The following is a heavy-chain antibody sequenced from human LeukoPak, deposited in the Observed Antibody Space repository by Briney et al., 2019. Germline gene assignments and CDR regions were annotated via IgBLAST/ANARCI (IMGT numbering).Heavy chain of an antibody. V-gene: IGHV3-21*01. CDR3: AREGINIFDDAFDI. J-gene: IGHJ3*02. D-gene: IGHD2-15*01. CDR2: ITGSSAYI. CDR1: GFTFSSYA. Sequence: GGSLRLPCAASGFTFSSYAMNWVRQAPGKGLEWVSSITGSSAYINYADSVKGRFTISRDNAKNSLYLQMNSLRVEDTAVYYCAREGINIFDDAFDIWGQGTMVTVSS.